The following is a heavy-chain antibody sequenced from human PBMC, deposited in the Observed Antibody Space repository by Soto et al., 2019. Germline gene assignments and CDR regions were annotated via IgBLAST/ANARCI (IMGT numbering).Heavy chain of an antibody. CDR1: GGSITSYY. J-gene: IGHJ5*02. V-gene: IGHV4-59*01. D-gene: IGHD3-16*02. Sequence: QVQLQESGPGLVKASETLSLTCNVSGGSITSYYWTWIRQPPGKGLELIGHISYSGGSKYNPSFRSRISTSIDTSKSQVSLRLSSVTAADTAIYYCARDLYQGLSWFDPWGQGTLVTVSS. CDR2: ISYSGGS. CDR3: ARDLYQGLSWFDP.